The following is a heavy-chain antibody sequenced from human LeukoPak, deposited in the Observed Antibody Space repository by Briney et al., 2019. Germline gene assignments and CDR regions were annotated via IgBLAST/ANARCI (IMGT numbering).Heavy chain of an antibody. Sequence: PGRSLRLSCAASGFTFSDYGMHWVRQAPGRGLEWVGFIRSKAYGGTTEYAASVKGRFTISRDDPKGIAYLQMDSLKTEDTAVYYCTGYYDFWSAYSGHDYWGQGTLVTVSS. V-gene: IGHV3-49*04. CDR1: GFTFSDYG. J-gene: IGHJ4*02. CDR2: IRSKAYGGTT. CDR3: TGYYDFWSAYSGHDY. D-gene: IGHD3-3*01.